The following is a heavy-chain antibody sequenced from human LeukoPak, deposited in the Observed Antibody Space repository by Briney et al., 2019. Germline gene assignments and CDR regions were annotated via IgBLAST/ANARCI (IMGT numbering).Heavy chain of an antibody. Sequence: TSETLSVTCTVSGASISSSSYYWGWIRQPPGKGLEWIGSIYYSGSTYYNPSLKSRVTISVDTSKNQFSLKLSSVTAADTAVYYCARDRLLLWFGETPCYMDVWGKGTTVTVSS. CDR1: GASISSSSYY. CDR3: ARDRLLLWFGETPCYMDV. V-gene: IGHV4-39*07. CDR2: IYYSGST. J-gene: IGHJ6*03. D-gene: IGHD3-10*01.